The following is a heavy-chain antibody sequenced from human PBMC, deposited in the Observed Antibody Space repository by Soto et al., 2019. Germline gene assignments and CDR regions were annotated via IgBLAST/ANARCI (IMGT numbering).Heavy chain of an antibody. D-gene: IGHD6-6*01. J-gene: IGHJ6*03. CDR1: GYTFTSYY. V-gene: IGHV1-8*01. Sequence: ASVKVSCKASGYTFTSYYINWVRQATGQGLEWMGWMNPNSGNTGYAQKFQGRVTMTRNTSIGTAYMELSSLRSEDTAVYYCARGSGQLVPLYYYYMDVWGKGTTVTVSS. CDR3: ARGSGQLVPLYYYYMDV. CDR2: MNPNSGNT.